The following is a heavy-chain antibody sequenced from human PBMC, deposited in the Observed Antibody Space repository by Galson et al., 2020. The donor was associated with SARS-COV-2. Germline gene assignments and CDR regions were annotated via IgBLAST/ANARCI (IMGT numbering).Heavy chain of an antibody. CDR1: GASINIYY. V-gene: IGHV4-59*01. Sequence: ASETLSLTCTVSGASINIYYWSWIRQPPGKGLEWIGYIYYGGKTNYNPSLKSRVTISVDTSKSQISLTLSSVTAADTAVYYCARLPVVRGVDYWGQGIPVTVSS. CDR3: ARLPVVRGVDY. CDR2: IYYGGKT. J-gene: IGHJ4*02. D-gene: IGHD3-10*01.